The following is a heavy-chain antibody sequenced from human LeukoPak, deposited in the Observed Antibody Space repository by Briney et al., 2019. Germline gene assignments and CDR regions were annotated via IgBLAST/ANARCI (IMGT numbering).Heavy chain of an antibody. CDR2: IYPTSGDI. Sequence: ASVKVSCKASGYTFTGHYMHWVRQAPGQGLEWMGWIYPTSGDIDYSHIFEGRVTMTRDTSTSTAYMELSSLRSEDTAVYYCARAVGITMIVGPHRGAFDIWGQGTMVTVSS. CDR3: ARAVGITMIVGPHRGAFDI. D-gene: IGHD3-22*01. J-gene: IGHJ3*02. V-gene: IGHV1-2*02. CDR1: GYTFTGHY.